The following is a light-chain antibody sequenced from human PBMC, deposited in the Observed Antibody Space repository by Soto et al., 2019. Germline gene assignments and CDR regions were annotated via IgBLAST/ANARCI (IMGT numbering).Light chain of an antibody. Sequence: EIVLTQSPGTLSLSPGERAPLSCRASQSLSNSYLAWYQQRPGQAPRLLIYSTSSRATGIPDRFRGSGSGADFTLTISRLEAEDFAVYYCQQYGSSGTFGQGTRLEIK. CDR2: STS. CDR1: QSLSNSY. CDR3: QQYGSSGT. J-gene: IGKJ5*01. V-gene: IGKV3-20*01.